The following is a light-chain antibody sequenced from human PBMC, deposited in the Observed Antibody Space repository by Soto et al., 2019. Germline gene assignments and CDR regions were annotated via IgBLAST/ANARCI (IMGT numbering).Light chain of an antibody. J-gene: IGKJ4*01. CDR1: QSLVYSDGNTY. V-gene: IGKV2-30*01. CDR3: TQGTHRPLT. Sequence: DVVMTQSPLSLPVTLGQPASISCRSSQSLVYSDGNTYLNWFHQRPGQSPRRLIYKVSNRDSGVPDRFSGSRASTDFTLKISRVEAEDVGVYYCTQGTHRPLTFCGGTKVESK. CDR2: KVS.